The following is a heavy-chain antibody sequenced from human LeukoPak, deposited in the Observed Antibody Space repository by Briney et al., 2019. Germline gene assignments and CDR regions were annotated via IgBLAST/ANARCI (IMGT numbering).Heavy chain of an antibody. V-gene: IGHV3-21*01. J-gene: IGHJ3*02. CDR2: ISSDSNYI. Sequence: PGGSLRLSCAASGFTFSSYSMNWVRQAPGKGLEWVSSISSDSNYIFYADSVQGRFTISRDNAENPLFLQMNSLRAEDTAVYYCASRYCTSTNCYAFDIWGQGTMVTVSS. CDR3: ASRYCTSTNCYAFDI. D-gene: IGHD2-2*01. CDR1: GFTFSSYS.